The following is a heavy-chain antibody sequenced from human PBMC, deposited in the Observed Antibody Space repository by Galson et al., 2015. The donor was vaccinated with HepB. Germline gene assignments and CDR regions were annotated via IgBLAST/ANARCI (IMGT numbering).Heavy chain of an antibody. V-gene: IGHV3-23*01. CDR3: AKVSSSWYRHFDY. D-gene: IGHD6-13*01. Sequence: SLRLSCAASGFTFSSHAMSWVRQAPGKGLEWVSAISGSGGSTYYADSVKGRFTISRDNSKNTLYLQMNSLRAEDTAVYYCAKVSSSWYRHFDYWGQGTLVTVSS. CDR1: GFTFSSHA. CDR2: ISGSGGST. J-gene: IGHJ4*02.